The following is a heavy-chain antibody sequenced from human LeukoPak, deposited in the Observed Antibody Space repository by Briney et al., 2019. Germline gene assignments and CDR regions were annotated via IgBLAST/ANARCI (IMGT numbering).Heavy chain of an antibody. V-gene: IGHV4-59*12. CDR1: GGSISNYY. J-gene: IGHJ6*03. CDR3: ARMFPAAYPDYYYYMDV. D-gene: IGHD2-2*01. CDR2: IYYSGST. Sequence: SETLSLTCTVSGGSISNYYWNWIRQPPGKGLEWIGYIYYSGSTNYNPSLKSRVPISVDTSKNQFSLKLSSATAADTAVYYCARMFPAAYPDYYYYMDVWGKGTTVTVSS.